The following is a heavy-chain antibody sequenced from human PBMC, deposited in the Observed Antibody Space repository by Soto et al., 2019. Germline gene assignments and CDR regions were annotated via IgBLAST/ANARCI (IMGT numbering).Heavy chain of an antibody. Sequence: QVQLQQWGAGLLKPSETLSLTCAVYGGSFSGYYWSWIRQPPGKGLEWIGEINHSGSTNYTPSLKSRVTISVDTSKNQFSLKLSSVTAADTAVYYCARRRIAAAGTLDWFDPWGQGTLVTVSS. CDR1: GGSFSGYY. CDR2: INHSGST. CDR3: ARRRIAAAGTLDWFDP. V-gene: IGHV4-34*01. D-gene: IGHD6-13*01. J-gene: IGHJ5*02.